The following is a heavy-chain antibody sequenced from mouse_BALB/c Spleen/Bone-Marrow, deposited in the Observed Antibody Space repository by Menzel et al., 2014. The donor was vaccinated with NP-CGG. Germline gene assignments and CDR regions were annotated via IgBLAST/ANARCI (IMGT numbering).Heavy chain of an antibody. CDR3: AGFGITKEEGYYYAMDY. V-gene: IGHV14-3*02. D-gene: IGHD2-4*01. CDR1: GFNIKDTY. Sequence: DVKLVESGAELVKPGASVKLSCTASGFNIKDTYMHWVKQRPEQGLEWIGRIDPANGNTKYDPKFQGKATITADTSSNTAYLQLSSLTYEDTAVYYCAGFGITKEEGYYYAMDYWGQGTSVTVSS. J-gene: IGHJ4*01. CDR2: IDPANGNT.